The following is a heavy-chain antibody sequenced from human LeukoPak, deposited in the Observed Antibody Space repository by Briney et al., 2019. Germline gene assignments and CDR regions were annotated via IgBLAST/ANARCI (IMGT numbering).Heavy chain of an antibody. J-gene: IGHJ4*02. Sequence: PGGSLRLSCAASGFTFSSYSMNWVRQAPGKGLEWVSSISSSSSYIYYADSVKGRFTISRDNAKNSLYLQMNSLRAEDTAVYYCARGYYYDSSGYYYVPECFDYWGQGTLVTVSS. CDR3: ARGYYYDSSGYYYVPECFDY. D-gene: IGHD3-22*01. V-gene: IGHV3-21*01. CDR1: GFTFSSYS. CDR2: ISSSSSYI.